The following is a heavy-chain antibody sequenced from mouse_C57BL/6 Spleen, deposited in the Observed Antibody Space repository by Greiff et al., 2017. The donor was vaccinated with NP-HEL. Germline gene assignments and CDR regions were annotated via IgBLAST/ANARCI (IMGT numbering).Heavy chain of an antibody. Sequence: EVQLQESGPGLVKPSQSLSLTCSVTGYSITSGYYWNWIRQFPGNKLEWMGYISYDGSNNYNPSFKNRISITRDTSKNQFFLKLNSVTTEDTATYYCARTSDYYGSSFDYWGQGTTLTVSS. CDR2: ISYDGSN. D-gene: IGHD1-1*01. CDR1: GYSITSGYY. CDR3: ARTSDYYGSSFDY. J-gene: IGHJ2*01. V-gene: IGHV3-6*01.